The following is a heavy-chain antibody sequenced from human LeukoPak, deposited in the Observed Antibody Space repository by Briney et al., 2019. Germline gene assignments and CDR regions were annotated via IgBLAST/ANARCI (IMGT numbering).Heavy chain of an antibody. CDR1: GFTFRNAW. D-gene: IGHD3-22*01. Sequence: GGSLRLSCAVSGFTFRNAWMNWVRQAPGEGLEWVGRIKTENDAGATDYGAPVKGRFTISRDDSENTLYLQMNSLRAEDTAVYYCAKDRAAYIVVVISAFDYWGQGTLVTVSS. J-gene: IGHJ4*02. CDR3: AKDRAAYIVVVISAFDY. CDR2: IKTENDAGAT. V-gene: IGHV3-15*01.